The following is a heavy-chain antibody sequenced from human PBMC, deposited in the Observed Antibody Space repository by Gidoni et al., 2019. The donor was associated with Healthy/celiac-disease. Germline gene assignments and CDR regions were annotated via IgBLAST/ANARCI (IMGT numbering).Heavy chain of an antibody. J-gene: IGHJ5*02. Sequence: QVQLQESGPGLVKPSETLSLTCTVSGGSISSYYWSWIRQPPGKGLEWLGYIYYSGSTNYHPSLKIRVTISVDTSKNQFSLKLSSVTAAATAVYYCARGAYGDYGGWFDPWGQGTLVTVSS. CDR3: ARGAYGDYGGWFDP. V-gene: IGHV4-59*01. CDR2: IYYSGST. D-gene: IGHD4-17*01. CDR1: GGSISSYY.